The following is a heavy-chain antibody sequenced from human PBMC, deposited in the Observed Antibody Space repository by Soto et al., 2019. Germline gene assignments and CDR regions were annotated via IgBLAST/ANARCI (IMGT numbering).Heavy chain of an antibody. CDR1: GFTFSSFW. V-gene: IGHV3-74*01. CDR2: ISSDGSST. D-gene: IGHD3-3*01. Sequence: EVHLVESGGGLVQPGGSLRVSCAASGFTFSSFWMYWVRQAPGKGLAWVSRISSDGSSTNYADSVRGRVTISRDNAKNTLYLQMNSLRAEDTAVYYCARIDFWSGMDVWGQGTTVTVSS. CDR3: ARIDFWSGMDV. J-gene: IGHJ6*02.